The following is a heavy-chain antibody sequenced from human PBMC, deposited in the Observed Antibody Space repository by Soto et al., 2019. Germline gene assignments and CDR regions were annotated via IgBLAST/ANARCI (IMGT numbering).Heavy chain of an antibody. CDR3: ASLVYAISSYYYYMDV. D-gene: IGHD2-8*01. Sequence: EVQLVESGGGLVQPGGSLRLSCAASGFTFSSYWMHWVRQAPGKGLVWVSRINSDGSSTSYADSVKGRFTISRDNAKNTLYLQMNSLRAEDTSVYYCASLVYAISSYYYYMDVWGKGTTVTVSS. CDR1: GFTFSSYW. V-gene: IGHV3-74*01. CDR2: INSDGSST. J-gene: IGHJ6*03.